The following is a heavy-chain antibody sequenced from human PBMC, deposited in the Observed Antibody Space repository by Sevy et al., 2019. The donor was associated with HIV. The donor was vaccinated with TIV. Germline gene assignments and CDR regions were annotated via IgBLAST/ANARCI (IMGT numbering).Heavy chain of an antibody. V-gene: IGHV3-21*01. CDR1: GFTFSSYS. D-gene: IGHD3-22*01. CDR3: ARVRGSGYFRAAFDI. J-gene: IGHJ3*02. CDR2: ISSSSSYI. Sequence: GGSLRLSCAASGFTFSSYSMNWVRQAPGKGLEWVSSISSSSSYIYYEDSVKGRFTISRDNAKNSLYLQMNSLRAEDTAVYYCARVRGSGYFRAAFDIWGQGTMVTVSS.